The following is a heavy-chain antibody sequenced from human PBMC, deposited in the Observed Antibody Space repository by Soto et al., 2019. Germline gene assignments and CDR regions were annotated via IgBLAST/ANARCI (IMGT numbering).Heavy chain of an antibody. Sequence: QVQLQESGRGLVKPSETLSLTCTVSGGSISSYYWSWIRQPPGKGLEGIGYIYYSGSTNYNPSLKSRATIPVDTSNTQFSLKLSAVTATATAVYYCARRHESSSWYFDLWGRGTLVTVSS. V-gene: IGHV4-59*12. CDR3: ARRHESSSWYFDL. J-gene: IGHJ2*01. CDR1: GGSISSYY. CDR2: IYYSGST. D-gene: IGHD6-13*01.